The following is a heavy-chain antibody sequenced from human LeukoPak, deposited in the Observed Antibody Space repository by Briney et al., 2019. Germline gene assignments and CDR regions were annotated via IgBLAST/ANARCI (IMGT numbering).Heavy chain of an antibody. Sequence: ASVKVSCKASGYTFTSYYMHWVRQAPGRGLEWMGIINPSGGSTSYAQKFQGRVTMTRDTSTSTVYMELSSLRSEDTAVYYCATLPVGSYYDSSGPFDYWGQGTLVTVSS. CDR3: ATLPVGSYYDSSGPFDY. CDR2: INPSGGST. D-gene: IGHD3-22*01. J-gene: IGHJ4*02. V-gene: IGHV1-46*01. CDR1: GYTFTSYY.